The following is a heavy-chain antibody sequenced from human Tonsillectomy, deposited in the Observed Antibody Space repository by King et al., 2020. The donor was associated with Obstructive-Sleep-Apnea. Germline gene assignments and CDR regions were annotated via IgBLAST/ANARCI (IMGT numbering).Heavy chain of an antibody. J-gene: IGHJ3*02. CDR2: IFYSGST. D-gene: IGHD2-2*01. CDR1: GGSISTSSYY. CDR3: ARDGTSCNWGLDAFDI. V-gene: IGHV4-39*07. Sequence: QLQESGPGLVKPSETLSLTCTVSGGSISTSSYYWAWIRQPPGKGLEWIGSIFYSGSTYYNPSLKSRVTISVDTSKNQFSLKLSSVTAADTAVYYCARDGTSCNWGLDAFDIWGQGTMVTVSS.